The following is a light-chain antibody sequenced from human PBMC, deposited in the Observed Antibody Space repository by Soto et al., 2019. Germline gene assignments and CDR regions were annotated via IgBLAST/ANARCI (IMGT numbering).Light chain of an antibody. CDR3: QQYDTFSGT. J-gene: IGKJ1*01. V-gene: IGKV1-5*01. CDR2: DAS. Sequence: IESSRSPATLPAPKGGTVTVTCRASQSVCGWLAWYQQKPGEAPKLLIYDASALPRGVPSRFSGSGSGTKFTLTIASLQPDDFATYDCQQYDTFSGTFGPRTKVDI. CDR1: QSVCGW.